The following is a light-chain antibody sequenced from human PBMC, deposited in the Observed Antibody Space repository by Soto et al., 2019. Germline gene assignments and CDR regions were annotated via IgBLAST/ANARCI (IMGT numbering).Light chain of an antibody. CDR2: DAS. V-gene: IGKV3-11*01. Sequence: EIVMTQSPGTLSLSPGERATLSCRASQSVSSRLAWYQQKPGQAPRLLIYDASNRATGIPARFSGSGSGTDFTLTISSLEPEDFAVYYCQQRSNWLTFGQGTRLEIK. CDR3: QQRSNWLT. CDR1: QSVSSR. J-gene: IGKJ5*01.